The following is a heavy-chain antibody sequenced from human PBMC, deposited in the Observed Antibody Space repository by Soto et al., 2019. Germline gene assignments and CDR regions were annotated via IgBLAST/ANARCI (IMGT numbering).Heavy chain of an antibody. CDR1: GFTFSTYA. Sequence: GGSWRLSCAASGFTFSTYAMNCVRQAPGKGLDCFSAISGGGVITYYAYSVKGRVTISRDNSKKTLYLQMNSLRAEDTAVYYFAKVRLGALNFTDYYYYGLDVWGQGTTVHVSS. V-gene: IGHV3-23*01. CDR3: AKVRLGALNFTDYYYYGLDV. D-gene: IGHD1-26*01. CDR2: ISGGGVIT. J-gene: IGHJ6*02.